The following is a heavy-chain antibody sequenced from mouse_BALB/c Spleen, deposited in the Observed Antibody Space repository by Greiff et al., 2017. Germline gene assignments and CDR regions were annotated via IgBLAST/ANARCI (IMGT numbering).Heavy chain of an antibody. J-gene: IGHJ4*01. V-gene: IGHV1-87*01. CDR2: IYPGDGDT. CDR3: ALMDY. Sequence: VQLVESGAELARPGASVKLSCKASGYTFTSYWMQWVKQRPGQGLEWIGAIYPGDGDTRYTQKFKGKATLTADKSSSTAYMQLSSLASEDSAVYYCALMDYWGQGTSVTVSS. CDR1: GYTFTSYW.